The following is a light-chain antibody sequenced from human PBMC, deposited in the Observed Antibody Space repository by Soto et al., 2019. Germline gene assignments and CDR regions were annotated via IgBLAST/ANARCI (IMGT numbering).Light chain of an antibody. V-gene: IGKV3-15*01. J-gene: IGKJ2*01. CDR3: QQYSQWPLYT. Sequence: EFVLTQSPGTLSLSPGERATLSCRASQTVNSDLAWYQQTPGQAPRPLIYDASTRAAGVPARFSGSGSGTEFTLTISSLQSEDFALYYCQQYSQWPLYTFGQGTKVDIK. CDR2: DAS. CDR1: QTVNSD.